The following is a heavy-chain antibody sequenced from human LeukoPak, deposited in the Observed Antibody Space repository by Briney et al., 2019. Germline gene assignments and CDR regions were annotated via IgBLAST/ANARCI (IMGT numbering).Heavy chain of an antibody. CDR3: ARDYYDSRYFDY. CDR2: IYYSGST. CDR1: GGSISSGGYY. D-gene: IGHD3-22*01. Sequence: SQTLSLTCTVSGGSISSGGYYWSWIRQHPGKGLEWIGYIYYSGSTYYNPSLKSRVTISVDTSKIQFSLKLSSVTAADTAVYYCARDYYDSRYFDYWGQGTLVTVSS. V-gene: IGHV4-31*03. J-gene: IGHJ4*02.